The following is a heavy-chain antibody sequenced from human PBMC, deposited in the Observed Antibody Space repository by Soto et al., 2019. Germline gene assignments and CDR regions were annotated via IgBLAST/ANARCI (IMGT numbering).Heavy chain of an antibody. CDR1: GGSFSTYP. J-gene: IGHJ5*02. CDR2: IIPLFGTT. V-gene: IGHV1-69*01. CDR3: AIIVDSGYYVRWFDP. D-gene: IGHD3-10*02. Sequence: QVQLMQSGAEVKKPGSSVKVSCRASGGSFSTYPLSWVRQAPGQGLEWLGDIIPLFGTTNYAQKFQGRVTITADDSTSTAYMELSSLTSADTAVYYCAIIVDSGYYVRWFDPWGQGTLVTVSS.